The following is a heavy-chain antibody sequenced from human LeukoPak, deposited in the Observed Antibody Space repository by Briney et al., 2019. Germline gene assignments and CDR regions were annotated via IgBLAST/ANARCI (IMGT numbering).Heavy chain of an antibody. CDR2: VDYTGST. CDR3: ARHFAYSSSSYFDY. D-gene: IGHD6-6*01. CDR1: GGSISPYY. Sequence: SETLSLTCTVSGGSISPYYWGWIRQPPGKGLEWIGYVDYTGSTNYNPSLKSRVTMFEDKSKNQFSLRLYSVTVADTAVYYCARHFAYSSSSYFDYWGQGSLVTVSS. V-gene: IGHV4-59*08. J-gene: IGHJ4*02.